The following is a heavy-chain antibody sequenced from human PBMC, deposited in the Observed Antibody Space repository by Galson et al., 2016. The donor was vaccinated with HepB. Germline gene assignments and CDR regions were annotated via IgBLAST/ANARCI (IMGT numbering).Heavy chain of an antibody. D-gene: IGHD5-18*01. CDR2: IRERESDATP. CDR3: TKDCRGGYRYGPCDH. V-gene: IGHV3-23*01. Sequence: SLRLSCAASGFSFYGFAMSWVRQAPGKGLEWVSQIRERESDATPSYADSVKGRFTISRDNSKNMLFLQMSSLGVEDTAVYYCTKDCRGGYRYGPCDHWGQGTLVTVSS. J-gene: IGHJ5*02. CDR1: GFSFYGFA.